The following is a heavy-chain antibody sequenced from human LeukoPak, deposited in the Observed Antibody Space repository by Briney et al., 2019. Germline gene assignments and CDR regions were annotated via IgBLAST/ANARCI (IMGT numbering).Heavy chain of an antibody. J-gene: IGHJ2*01. V-gene: IGHV1-2*06. CDR1: GYTFTGHH. Sequence: ASVKVSCXASGYTFTGHHMHWVRQAPGQGLEWMGRITPNSGDSNYAQKFQGRVTMTRDTSISTAYMELNRLTSDDTAMYYCARGEYPWYFDLWGRGTLVTVSS. D-gene: IGHD2-2*01. CDR3: ARGEYPWYFDL. CDR2: ITPNSGDS.